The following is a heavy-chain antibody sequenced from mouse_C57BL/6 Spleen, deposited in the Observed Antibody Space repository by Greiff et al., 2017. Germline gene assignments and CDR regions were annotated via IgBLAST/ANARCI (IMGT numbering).Heavy chain of an antibody. Sequence: PIQGLEWIGNIDPSDSETHYNQKFKDKATLTVDKSSSTAYMQLSSLTSEDSAVYYCARSGFGYDVWGTGTTVTVSS. J-gene: IGHJ1*03. V-gene: IGHV1-52*01. CDR2: IDPSDSET. CDR3: ARSGFGYDV. D-gene: IGHD2-2*01.